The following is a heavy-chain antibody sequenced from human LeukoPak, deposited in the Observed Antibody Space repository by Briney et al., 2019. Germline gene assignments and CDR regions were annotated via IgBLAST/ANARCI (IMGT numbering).Heavy chain of an antibody. CDR3: ARGVYGAYFDY. Sequence: SETLSLTCAVSGGSVNRGTFFWTWIRQPPGKGLEWIGYIYYSGSTNYNPSLKSRVTISVDTSKNQFSLKLSSVTAADTAVYYCARGVYGAYFDYWGQGTLVTVSS. CDR2: IYYSGST. J-gene: IGHJ4*02. CDR1: GGSVNRGTFF. V-gene: IGHV4-61*01. D-gene: IGHD4-17*01.